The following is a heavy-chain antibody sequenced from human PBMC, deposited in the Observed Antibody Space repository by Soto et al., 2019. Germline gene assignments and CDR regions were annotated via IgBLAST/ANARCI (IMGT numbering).Heavy chain of an antibody. CDR3: AKEMGSGWYPAGIDAFDI. Sequence: GGSLRLSCAASGFTFSSYGMHWVRQAPGKGLEWVAVISYDGSNKYYADSVKGRFTISRDNSKNTLYLQMNSLRAEDTAVYYCAKEMGSGWYPAGIDAFDIWGQGTMVTV. CDR2: ISYDGSNK. D-gene: IGHD6-19*01. J-gene: IGHJ3*02. CDR1: GFTFSSYG. V-gene: IGHV3-30*18.